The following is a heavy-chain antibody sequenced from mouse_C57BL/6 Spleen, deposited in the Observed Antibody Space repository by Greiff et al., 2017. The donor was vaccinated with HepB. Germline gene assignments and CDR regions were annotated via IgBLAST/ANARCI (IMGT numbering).Heavy chain of an antibody. CDR3: ARYSYGSSYGAMVY. J-gene: IGHJ4*01. D-gene: IGHD1-1*01. V-gene: IGHV1-4*01. CDR1: GYTFTSYT. Sequence: VQLQQSGAELARPGASVKMSCKASGYTFTSYTMHWVKQRSGQGLEWNGYFNPCSGYTKYNQKFKDKATLTADKSSNTAYMQLSSLTSEDSAVYYCARYSYGSSYGAMVYGGQGTSVTVSS. CDR2: FNPCSGYT.